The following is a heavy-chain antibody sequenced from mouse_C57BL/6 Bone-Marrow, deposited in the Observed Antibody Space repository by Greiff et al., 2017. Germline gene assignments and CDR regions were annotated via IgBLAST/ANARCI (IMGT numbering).Heavy chain of an antibody. CDR2: ISSGGSYT. CDR1: GFTFSSYG. D-gene: IGHD1-1*01. Sequence: EVMLVESGGDLVKPGGSLKLSCAASGFTFSSYGMSWVRQTPDKRLEWVATISSGGSYTYYPDSVKGRFTISRDNAKNTLYLQISTLKSEDTAMYACARTTVVAGWYFDVWGTGTTVTVSS. CDR3: ARTTVVAGWYFDV. J-gene: IGHJ1*03. V-gene: IGHV5-6*01.